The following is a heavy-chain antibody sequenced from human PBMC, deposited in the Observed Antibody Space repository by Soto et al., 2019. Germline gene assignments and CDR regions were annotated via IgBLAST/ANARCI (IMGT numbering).Heavy chain of an antibody. CDR3: AKDRGFDRFYGDYWCFDY. CDR2: ISGSGGST. J-gene: IGHJ4*02. CDR1: GFTFSSYA. V-gene: IGHV3-23*01. Sequence: GGSLRLSCAASGFTFSSYAMSWVRQAPGKGLEWVSAISGSGGSTYYADSVKGRFTISRDNSKNTLYLQMNSLRAEDTAVYYCAKDRGFDRFYGDYWCFDYWGQGTLVTVSS. D-gene: IGHD4-17*01.